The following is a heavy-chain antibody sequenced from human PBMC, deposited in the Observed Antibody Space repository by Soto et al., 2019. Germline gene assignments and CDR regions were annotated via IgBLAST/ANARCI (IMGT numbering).Heavy chain of an antibody. D-gene: IGHD6-13*01. V-gene: IGHV3-23*01. Sequence: EVQLLESGGGLVQPGGSLRLSCAASGFTFSSYGMSWVRQAPGKGLEWVSAISGSGGSTYYAESVKGRFTFSRDNSKNTLYLQMNSLRAEDTAVYYCAKGSGSSWYSSWGQGTLVTVSS. CDR1: GFTFSSYG. CDR2: ISGSGGST. CDR3: AKGSGSSWYSS. J-gene: IGHJ4*02.